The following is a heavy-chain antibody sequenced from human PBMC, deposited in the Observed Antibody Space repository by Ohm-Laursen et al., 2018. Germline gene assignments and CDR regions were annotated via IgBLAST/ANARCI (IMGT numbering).Heavy chain of an antibody. D-gene: IGHD4-17*01. CDR2: IYSGGST. CDR3: ARGSRYGDYPFDY. J-gene: IGHJ4*02. CDR1: GFTVSSNY. Sequence: GSLRLSCAASGFTVSSNYMSWVRQAPGKGLEWVSVIYSGGSTYYADSVKGRFTISRDNSKNTLYLQMNSLRAEDTAVYYCARGSRYGDYPFDYWGQGTLVTVSS. V-gene: IGHV3-66*01.